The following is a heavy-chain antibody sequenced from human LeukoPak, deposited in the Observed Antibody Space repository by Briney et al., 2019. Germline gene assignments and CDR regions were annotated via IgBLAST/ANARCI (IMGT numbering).Heavy chain of an antibody. D-gene: IGHD3-10*01. J-gene: IGHJ4*02. CDR1: GFTFSSYG. CDR2: IRYDGSNK. V-gene: IGHV3-30*02. CDR3: AKERAYGSGSYGFDY. Sequence: PGGSLRLSCAASGFTFSSYGMHWVRQAPGKGLEWVTFIRYDGSNKYYADSVKGRFTISRDNSKNTLYLRMNSLRVEDTAVYYCAKERAYGSGSYGFDYWGQGTLVTVSS.